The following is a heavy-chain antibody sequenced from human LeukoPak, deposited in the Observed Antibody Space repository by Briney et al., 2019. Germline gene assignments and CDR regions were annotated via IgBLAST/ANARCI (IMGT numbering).Heavy chain of an antibody. V-gene: IGHV3-23*01. D-gene: IGHD5-18*01. J-gene: IGHJ4*02. CDR3: ARDRDTAMGL. CDR2: ISGGGGST. Sequence: GGSLRLSCAASGFTFSTFAMSWVRQAPGKGLEWVSAISGGGGSTYYADSVKGRFTISRDNSKNTLYLQMNSLRAEDTAVYYCARDRDTAMGLWGQGTLVTVSS. CDR1: GFTFSTFA.